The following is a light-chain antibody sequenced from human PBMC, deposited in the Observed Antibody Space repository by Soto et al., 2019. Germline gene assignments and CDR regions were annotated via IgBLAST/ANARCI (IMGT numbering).Light chain of an antibody. V-gene: IGLV2-8*01. CDR3: SSYAGNDIVL. Sequence: QSVLTQPASVSGSPGQSITISCTGTSSDVGGYGYVSWYQQHPGKAPRLMIYEVTKRPSEVPDRFSGSRSGSTASLTVSGLQAEDEANYYCSSYAGNDIVLFGGGTQLTVL. CDR1: SSDVGGYGY. J-gene: IGLJ2*01. CDR2: EVT.